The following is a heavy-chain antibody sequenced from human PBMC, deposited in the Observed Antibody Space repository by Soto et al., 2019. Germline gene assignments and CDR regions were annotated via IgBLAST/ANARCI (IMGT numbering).Heavy chain of an antibody. CDR3: AKGFHASGRFYYYMDV. CDR2: ISGSGGST. J-gene: IGHJ6*03. CDR1: GFTFSSYA. Sequence: GGSLRLSCAASGFTFSSYAMSWVRQAPGKGLEWVSAISGSGGSTYYADSVKGRFTISRDNSKNTLYLQMNSLRAEDTAVYYCAKGFHASGRFYYYMDVWGKGTTVTVSS. V-gene: IGHV3-23*01.